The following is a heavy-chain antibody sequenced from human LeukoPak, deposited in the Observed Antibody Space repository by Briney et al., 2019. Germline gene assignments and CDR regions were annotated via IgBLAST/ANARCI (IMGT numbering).Heavy chain of an antibody. CDR2: ISSNGGST. CDR1: GFTVSSDY. J-gene: IGHJ3*02. V-gene: IGHV3-64D*06. CDR3: VKALGYCSGGSCLAFDI. D-gene: IGHD2-15*01. Sequence: PGGSLRLSCAASGFTVSSDYMSWVRQPPGKGLEYVSAISSNGGSTYYADSVKGRFTISRDNSKNTLYLQMSSLRAEDTAVYYCVKALGYCSGGSCLAFDIWGQGTMVTVSS.